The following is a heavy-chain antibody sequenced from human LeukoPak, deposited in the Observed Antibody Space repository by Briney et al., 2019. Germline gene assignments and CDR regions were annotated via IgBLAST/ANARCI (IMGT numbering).Heavy chain of an antibody. V-gene: IGHV3-21*01. CDR3: AREETIFGVVIEYFDY. D-gene: IGHD3-3*01. Sequence: PGRSLRLSCAASGFTFSTYTMNWVRQAPGKGLEWVSSLSSDRRYICYADSVKGRFTISRDNAKNSLYLQMNSLRAEDTAVYYCAREETIFGVVIEYFDYWGQGTLVTVSS. J-gene: IGHJ4*02. CDR1: GFTFSTYT. CDR2: LSSDRRYI.